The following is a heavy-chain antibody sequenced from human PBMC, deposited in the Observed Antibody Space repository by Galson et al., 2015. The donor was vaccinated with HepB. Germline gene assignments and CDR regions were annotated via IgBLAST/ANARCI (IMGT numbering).Heavy chain of an antibody. CDR3: ARDMTTVTKGDAFDI. J-gene: IGHJ3*02. V-gene: IGHV3-11*01. D-gene: IGHD4-11*01. CDR2: ISSSGSTI. CDR1: GFTFSDYY. Sequence: SLRLSCAASGFTFSDYYMSWIRQAPGKGLEWVSYISSSGSTIYYADSVKGRFTISRDNAKNSLYLQMNSLRAEDTAVYYCARDMTTVTKGDAFDIWGQGTMVTVSS.